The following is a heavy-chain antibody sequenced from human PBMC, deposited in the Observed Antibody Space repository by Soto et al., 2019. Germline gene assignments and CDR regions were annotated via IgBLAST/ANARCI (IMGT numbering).Heavy chain of an antibody. J-gene: IGHJ6*03. CDR1: GGSFSGYY. Sequence: PSETLSLTCAVYGGSFSGYYWSWIRQPPGKGLEWIGEINHSGSTNYNPSLKSRVTISVDTSKNQFSLKLSSVTAADTAVYYCARLGSSSSVYYYYYMDVWGKGTTVTVSS. D-gene: IGHD6-6*01. CDR3: ARLGSSSSVYYYYYMDV. V-gene: IGHV4-34*01. CDR2: INHSGST.